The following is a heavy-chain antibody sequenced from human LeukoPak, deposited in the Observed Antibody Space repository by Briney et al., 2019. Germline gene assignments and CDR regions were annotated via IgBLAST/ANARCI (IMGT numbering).Heavy chain of an antibody. CDR2: IYYSGST. CDR1: GGSIGSSSYY. V-gene: IGHV4-39*01. CDR3: ARRGDSSGYYYAWSFDY. D-gene: IGHD3-22*01. J-gene: IGHJ4*02. Sequence: SETLSLTCTVSGGSIGSSSYYWGWIRQPPGKGLEWIGSIYYSGSTYYNPSLKSRVTISVDTSKNQFSLKLSSVTAADTAVYYCARRGDSSGYYYAWSFDYWGQGTLVTVSS.